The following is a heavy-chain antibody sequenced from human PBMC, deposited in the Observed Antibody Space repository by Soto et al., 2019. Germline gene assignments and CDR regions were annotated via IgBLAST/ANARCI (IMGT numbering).Heavy chain of an antibody. J-gene: IGHJ6*03. D-gene: IGHD3-9*01. CDR3: ARRRDILTGWRDYYYYMDV. CDR1: GGSISSSSYY. Sequence: PSETLSLTCTVSGGSISSSSYYWGWIRQPPGKGLEWIGSIYYSGSTNYNPSLKSRVTISVDTSKNQFSLKLSSVTAADTAVYYCARRRDILTGWRDYYYYMDVWGKGTTVTAP. V-gene: IGHV4-39*07. CDR2: IYYSGST.